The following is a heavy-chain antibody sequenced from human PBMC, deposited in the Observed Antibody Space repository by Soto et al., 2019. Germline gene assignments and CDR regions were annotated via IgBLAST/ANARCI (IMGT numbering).Heavy chain of an antibody. Sequence: QVQLVESGGGVVQPGRSLRLSCVGSGFPFWHYGMHWVRQAPGKGLEWVAVIWSDGKKESYADFVKGRFAISRDNFKDTLYLQMNSVRAEDTAVYYCARDRDGGWFHMDVWGQGTTVNVSS. CDR3: ARDRDGGWFHMDV. J-gene: IGHJ6*02. CDR2: IWSDGKKE. V-gene: IGHV3-33*01. CDR1: GFPFWHYG. D-gene: IGHD6-19*01.